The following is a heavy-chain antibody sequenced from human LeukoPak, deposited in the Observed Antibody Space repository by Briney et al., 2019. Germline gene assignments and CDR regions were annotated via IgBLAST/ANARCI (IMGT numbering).Heavy chain of an antibody. CDR2: VSGEGQRT. CDR3: AKEQDNLLLLSHFDA. Sequence: PGGSLRLSCAGSGFTFDNYAMNWVRQAPGKGLQWVAAVSGEGQRTFYADSAKGRFTIFRDNSMNTLSLQMNSLRADDTALYYCAKEQDNLLLLSHFDAWGQGILVTVSA. D-gene: IGHD1-14*01. CDR1: GFTFDNYA. J-gene: IGHJ4*02. V-gene: IGHV3-23*01.